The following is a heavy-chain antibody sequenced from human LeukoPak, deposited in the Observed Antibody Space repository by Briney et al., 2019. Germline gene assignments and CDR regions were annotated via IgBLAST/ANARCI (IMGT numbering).Heavy chain of an antibody. J-gene: IGHJ3*02. V-gene: IGHV4-59*08. D-gene: IGHD3-22*01. CDR1: GGSISSYY. CDR2: IYYSGST. CDR3: ARRYYYDSSGPRRNAFDI. Sequence: PSETLSLTCTVSGGSISSYYWSWIRQPSGKGLEWIGYIYYSGSTNYNPSLKSRVTISVDTSKNQFSLKLSSVTAADTAVYYCARRYYYDSSGPRRNAFDIWGQGTMVTVSS.